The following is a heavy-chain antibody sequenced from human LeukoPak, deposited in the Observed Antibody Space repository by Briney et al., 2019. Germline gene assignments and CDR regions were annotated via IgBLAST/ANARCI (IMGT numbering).Heavy chain of an antibody. Sequence: SVKVSCKASGGTFSSYAISWVRQAPGQGLEWMGGIIPIFGTANYAQRFQGRVTITADKSTSTAYMELSSLRSEDTAVYYCARRRQGLAHDAFDIWGQGTMVTVSS. CDR1: GGTFSSYA. D-gene: IGHD6-19*01. V-gene: IGHV1-69*06. CDR3: ARRRQGLAHDAFDI. CDR2: IIPIFGTA. J-gene: IGHJ3*02.